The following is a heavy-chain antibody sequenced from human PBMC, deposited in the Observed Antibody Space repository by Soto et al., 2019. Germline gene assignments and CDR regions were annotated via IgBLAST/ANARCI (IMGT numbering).Heavy chain of an antibody. V-gene: IGHV1-69*14. J-gene: IGHJ3*02. D-gene: IGHD3-22*01. CDR1: GGTFSSYA. CDR2: IIPIFGTA. Sequence: QVQLVQSGAEVKKPGSSVKVSCKASGGTFSSYAISWVRQAPGQGLEWMGGIIPIFGTANYAQKFQGRVTIPADKSTTTAYMELSSLRSEDTAVYYFARVVGTTYYYDSSGYYHYDAFDIWGQGTMVTVSS. CDR3: ARVVGTTYYYDSSGYYHYDAFDI.